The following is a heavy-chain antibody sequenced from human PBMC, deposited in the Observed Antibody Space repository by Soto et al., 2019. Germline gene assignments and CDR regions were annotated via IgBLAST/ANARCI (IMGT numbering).Heavy chain of an antibody. Sequence: TSETLSLTCTVSGGSISSYYWSWIRQPAGKGLEWIGRIYTSGSTNYNPSLKSRVTMSVDTSKNQFSLKLSSVTAADTAVYYCARGRAIPGIAAAGTWWGYYYYGMDVWGQGTTVTVS. D-gene: IGHD6-13*01. V-gene: IGHV4-4*07. CDR1: GGSISSYY. CDR2: IYTSGST. J-gene: IGHJ6*02. CDR3: ARGRAIPGIAAAGTWWGYYYYGMDV.